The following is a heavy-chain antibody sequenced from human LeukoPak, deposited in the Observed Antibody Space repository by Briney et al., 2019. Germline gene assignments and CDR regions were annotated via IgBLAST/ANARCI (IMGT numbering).Heavy chain of an antibody. Sequence: GGSLRRSCAASGFSFSSYEMNWVRQAPGKGLEWVSYISGSGSIIYYADSVKGRFTVSRDNAKNSLYLQMNDLRAEDTAVYYCAREDSDYSNYDFWGQGTLVTVSS. CDR3: AREDSDYSNYDF. D-gene: IGHD4-11*01. J-gene: IGHJ4*02. CDR1: GFSFSSYE. V-gene: IGHV3-48*03. CDR2: ISGSGSII.